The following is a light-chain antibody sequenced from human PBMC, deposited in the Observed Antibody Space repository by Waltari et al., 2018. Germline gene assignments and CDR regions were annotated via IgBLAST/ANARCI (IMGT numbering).Light chain of an antibody. J-gene: IGLJ3*02. CDR3: AAWDDSLNGRWV. V-gene: IGLV1-44*01. CDR2: RSD. Sequence: QSVLTQPPSVSGAPGQRVTMSCSGRASHIGDNLVNWYPQPPGTAPKLLIYRSDQRPSGVPDRFSASKSGTSASLTISGLRSEDEADYYCAAWDDSLNGRWVFGGGTKVTVL. CDR1: ASHIGDNL.